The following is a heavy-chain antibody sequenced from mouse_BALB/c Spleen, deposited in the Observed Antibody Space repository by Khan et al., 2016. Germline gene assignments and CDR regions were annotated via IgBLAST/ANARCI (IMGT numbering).Heavy chain of an antibody. V-gene: IGHV3-2*02. Sequence: EVQLVESGPGLVKPSQSLSLTCTVTGYSITSDYAWNWIRQFPGNKLEWMGYISYSGSTSYNPSLKSRISITRDTSKNQIFLRLNSVTTEDTATYYCADELGCFAYWGQGTLVTVSA. J-gene: IGHJ3*01. CDR2: ISYSGST. CDR3: ADELGCFAY. D-gene: IGHD4-1*01. CDR1: GYSITSDYA.